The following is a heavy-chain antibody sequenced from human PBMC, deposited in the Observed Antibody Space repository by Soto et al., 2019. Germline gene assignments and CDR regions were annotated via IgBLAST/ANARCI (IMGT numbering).Heavy chain of an antibody. J-gene: IGHJ4*02. CDR2: IRDSGST. V-gene: IGHV4-31*03. CDR1: GGSVSSDDYS. D-gene: IGHD2-8*01. CDR3: ARAMANYFDY. Sequence: QVQLQESGPGLVKPSQTLSVTSTVSGGSVSSDDYSWSWIRQHPGKGLEWIGYIRDSGSTYYNPSLEGRVTISVDTSKNQFSLRLRSVTAADTAVYYCARAMANYFDYWGQGTLVTASS.